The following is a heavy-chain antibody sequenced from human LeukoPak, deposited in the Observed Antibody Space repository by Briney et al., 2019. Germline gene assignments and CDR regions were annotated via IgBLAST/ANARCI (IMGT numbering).Heavy chain of an antibody. CDR2: ISGSGGST. CDR3: AKDQDSSGWYLDWDLGFDY. D-gene: IGHD6-19*01. V-gene: IGHV3-23*01. CDR1: GFTFSSYA. Sequence: PGGSLRLSCAASGFTFSSYAMSWVRQAPGKGLEWVSAISGSGGSTYYADSVKGRFTISRDNSKNTLYLQMNSLRAEDTAVYYCAKDQDSSGWYLDWDLGFDYWGQGTLVTVSS. J-gene: IGHJ4*02.